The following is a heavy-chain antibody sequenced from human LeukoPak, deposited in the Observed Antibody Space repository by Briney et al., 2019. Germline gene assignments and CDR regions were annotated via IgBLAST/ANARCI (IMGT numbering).Heavy chain of an antibody. CDR1: GFTVSSNY. CDR3: ARFRKIIDAFDI. J-gene: IGHJ3*02. CDR2: IYSGGST. Sequence: PGGSLRLSCAASGFTVSSNYMSWVRQAPGKGLEWVSVIYSGGSTYYADSVKGRFTISRDNTKNTLYLQVNSLRAEDTAVYYCARFRKIIDAFDIWGQGTMVTVSS. V-gene: IGHV3-53*01.